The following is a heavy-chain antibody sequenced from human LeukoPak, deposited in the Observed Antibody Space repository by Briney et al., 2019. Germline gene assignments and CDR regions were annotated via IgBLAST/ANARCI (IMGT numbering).Heavy chain of an antibody. CDR1: GFTFSSYS. CDR2: ISSSSSTI. J-gene: IGHJ4*02. CDR3: AKLGGSGPVDY. D-gene: IGHD2-15*01. Sequence: GGSLRLSCAASGFTFSSYSMNWVRQAPGKGLEWVSYISSSSSTIYYADSVKGRFTISRDNAKNSLYLQMNSLRAEDTAVYYCAKLGGSGPVDYWGQGTLVTVSS. V-gene: IGHV3-48*01.